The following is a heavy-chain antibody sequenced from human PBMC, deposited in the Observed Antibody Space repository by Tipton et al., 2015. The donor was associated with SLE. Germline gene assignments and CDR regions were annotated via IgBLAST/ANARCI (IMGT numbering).Heavy chain of an antibody. Sequence: SLRLSCAASGFTFSSYAMSWVRQAPGKGLEWVSAISGSGGSTYYADSVKGRFTISRDNSKNTLYLQMNSLRAEDTAVYYCARGGNSRSYFDAFDIWGQGTMVTVSS. CDR1: GFTFSSYA. V-gene: IGHV3-23*01. CDR3: ARGGNSRSYFDAFDI. D-gene: IGHD1-26*01. CDR2: ISGSGGST. J-gene: IGHJ3*02.